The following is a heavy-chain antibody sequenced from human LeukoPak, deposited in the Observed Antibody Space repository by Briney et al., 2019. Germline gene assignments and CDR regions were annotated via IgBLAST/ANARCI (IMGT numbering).Heavy chain of an antibody. CDR2: IYSGGST. J-gene: IGHJ4*02. Sequence: PGGSLRPSCAASGFTVSSNYMSWVRQAPGKGLEWVSVIYSGGSTYYADSVKGRFTISRDNSKNTLYLQMNSLRAEDTAVYYCARGYGDYDYFDYWGQGTLVTVSS. CDR3: ARGYGDYDYFDY. V-gene: IGHV3-53*01. D-gene: IGHD4-17*01. CDR1: GFTVSSNY.